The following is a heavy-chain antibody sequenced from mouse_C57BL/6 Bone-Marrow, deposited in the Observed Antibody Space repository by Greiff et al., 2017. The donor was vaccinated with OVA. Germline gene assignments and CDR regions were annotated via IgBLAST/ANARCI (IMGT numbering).Heavy chain of an antibody. Sequence: QVQLQQPGAELVKPGASVKVSCKASGYTFTSYWMHWVKQRPGQGLEWIGRIHPSDSDTNYNQKFKGKATLTVDKSSSTAYMQLSSLTSKDSAVYYCAIFWDVGSFDVWGTGTTVTVSS. D-gene: IGHD4-1*01. CDR3: AIFWDVGSFDV. V-gene: IGHV1-74*01. CDR1: GYTFTSYW. CDR2: IHPSDSDT. J-gene: IGHJ1*03.